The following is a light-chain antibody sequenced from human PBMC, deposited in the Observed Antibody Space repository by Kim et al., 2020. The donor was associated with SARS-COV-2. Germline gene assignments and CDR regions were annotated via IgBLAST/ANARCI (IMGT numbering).Light chain of an antibody. CDR2: AAS. V-gene: IGKV1-39*01. CDR1: QSISSH. CDR3: QQGYSSPQIT. J-gene: IGKJ5*01. Sequence: DIQITQSPSSLSASVGGRVIITCRTSQSISSHLNWYQQKPGKAPKLLIFAASSLQSGVPSRFSGSGSGTDFTLTITTLQPEDFATYYCQQGYSSPQITFGQGTRLEIK.